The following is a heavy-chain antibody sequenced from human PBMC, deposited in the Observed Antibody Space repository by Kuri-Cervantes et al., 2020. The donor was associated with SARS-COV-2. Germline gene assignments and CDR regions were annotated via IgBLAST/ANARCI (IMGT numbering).Heavy chain of an antibody. J-gene: IGHJ6*03. D-gene: IGHD5-24*01. V-gene: IGHV1-2*02. CDR2: INPNSGGT. CDR3: ARMAEAAIYYYYYMDV. Sequence: ASVKVSCKASGYTFTGYYMHWVRQAPGQGLEWMGWINPNSGGTNYAQKFQGRVTMTRDTSISTAYMELSRLRSDDTAVYYCARMAEAAIYYYYYMDVWGKGTTVTVSS. CDR1: GYTFTGYY.